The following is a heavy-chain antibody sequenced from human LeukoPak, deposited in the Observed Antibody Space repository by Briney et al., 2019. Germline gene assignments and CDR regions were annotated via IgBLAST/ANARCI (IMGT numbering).Heavy chain of an antibody. J-gene: IGHJ6*02. CDR3: ARDQGFWSGYGMDV. CDR2: IYSGERM. Sequence: GGSLRLSCSASGLTVSANFLTWVRQAPGKGLEWVSVIYSGERMYYADSVKGRFIISRDNSKNTVYLQMNSLRVEDTAVYYCARDQGFWSGYGMDVWGQGTTVIVSS. CDR1: GLTVSANF. D-gene: IGHD3-3*01. V-gene: IGHV3-53*01.